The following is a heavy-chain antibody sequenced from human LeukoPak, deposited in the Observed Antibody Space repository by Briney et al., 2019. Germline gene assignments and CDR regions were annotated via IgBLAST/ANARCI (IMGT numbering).Heavy chain of an antibody. CDR2: IYNTGST. V-gene: IGHV4-30-4*01. CDR3: ARGYSDYSLGY. J-gene: IGHJ4*02. CDR1: GGSISIGDYS. Sequence: SQTLSLTCTVSGGSISIGDYSWTWIRLTPGQGLEWIGNIYNTGSTHFNPSLRSRLSLSLDTSKNQFSLKLNSVTAADTAVYYCARGYSDYSLGYWGQGSLVIVSS. D-gene: IGHD4-11*01.